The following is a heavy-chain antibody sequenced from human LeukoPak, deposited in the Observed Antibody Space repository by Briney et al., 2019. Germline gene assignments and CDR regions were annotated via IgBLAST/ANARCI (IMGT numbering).Heavy chain of an antibody. Sequence: GASLRLSCAASGFTFSSYAMSWVRQAPGKGVEWVSAISGSGGSTYYADSVKGRFTISRDNSKHTLYLQMNSLGAEDTAVYYCAKDAYYYGSSGYSPYDAFDIWGQGTMVTVSS. V-gene: IGHV3-23*01. CDR1: GFTFSSYA. D-gene: IGHD3-22*01. CDR2: ISGSGGST. J-gene: IGHJ3*02. CDR3: AKDAYYYGSSGYSPYDAFDI.